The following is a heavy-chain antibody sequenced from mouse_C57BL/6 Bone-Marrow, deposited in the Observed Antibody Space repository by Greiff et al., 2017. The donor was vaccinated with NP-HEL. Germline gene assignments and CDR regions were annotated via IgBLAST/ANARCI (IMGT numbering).Heavy chain of an antibody. CDR2: IWSGGRT. Sequence: VQLQQSGPGLVQPSQCLSITCTVSGFSFTSYGVHWVRQSPGKGLEWLGVIWSGGRTDYNAAFISRLSISKDNSKSQVFFKMNSLRADDTAIYYCAVRRDYYAMVYWGQGALVTVSS. J-gene: IGHJ4*01. V-gene: IGHV2-2*01. CDR1: GFSFTSYG. CDR3: AVRRDYYAMVY.